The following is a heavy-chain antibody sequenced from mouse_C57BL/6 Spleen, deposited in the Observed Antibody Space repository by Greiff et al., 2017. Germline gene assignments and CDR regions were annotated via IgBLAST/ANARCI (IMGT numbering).Heavy chain of an antibody. D-gene: IGHD1-1*01. CDR1: GYTFTSYW. V-gene: IGHV1-53*01. Sequence: QVQLQQPGTELVKPGASVKLSCKASGYTFTSYWMHWVKQRPGQGLEWIGNINPSNGGTNYNEKFKSKATLTVDKSSSTAYVQLSSLTSEDSAVYYCARDEGYYGSSLAWFAYWGQGTLVTVSA. J-gene: IGHJ3*01. CDR3: ARDEGYYGSSLAWFAY. CDR2: INPSNGGT.